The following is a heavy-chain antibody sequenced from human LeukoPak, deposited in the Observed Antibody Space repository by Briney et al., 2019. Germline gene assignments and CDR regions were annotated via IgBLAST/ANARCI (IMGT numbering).Heavy chain of an antibody. D-gene: IGHD3-22*01. CDR3: ARVLRDISGYYDY. CDR2: ISINGDNT. J-gene: IGHJ4*02. Sequence: GGSLRLSXAASGFTFSNYALHWVRQAPGKGLEYVSAISINGDNTYYANSVKGRFTISRDNSKNTLYLQMGSLRAEDMAVYYCARVLRDISGYYDYWGQGTLVTVSS. CDR1: GFTFSNYA. V-gene: IGHV3-64*01.